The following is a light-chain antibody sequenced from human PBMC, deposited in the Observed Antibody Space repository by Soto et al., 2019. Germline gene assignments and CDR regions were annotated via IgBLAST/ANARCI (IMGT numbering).Light chain of an antibody. Sequence: QSVLTQPPLVSGAPGQRVTISCTGSSSNIGAAYDEHWYQQIPGTVPKLPIYGDYNRPSGVPDRFSGSKSGTSGSLAITGLQAEDEADYYCQSYDESLTGWVFGGGTKVTVL. CDR1: SSNIGAAYD. V-gene: IGLV1-40*01. J-gene: IGLJ3*02. CDR2: GDY. CDR3: QSYDESLTGWV.